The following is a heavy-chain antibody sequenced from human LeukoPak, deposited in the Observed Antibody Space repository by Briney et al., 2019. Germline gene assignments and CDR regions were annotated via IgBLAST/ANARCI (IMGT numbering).Heavy chain of an antibody. J-gene: IGHJ4*02. CDR2: IYYSGST. CDR1: GGSISSYY. D-gene: IGHD1-26*01. Sequence: SETLSLTCTASGGSISSYYWSWIRQPPGKGLEWIGYIYYSGSTNYNPSLKSRVTISVDTSENQFSLKLSSVTAADTAVYYCARVVGATLDYWGQGTLVTVSS. CDR3: ARVVGATLDY. V-gene: IGHV4-59*01.